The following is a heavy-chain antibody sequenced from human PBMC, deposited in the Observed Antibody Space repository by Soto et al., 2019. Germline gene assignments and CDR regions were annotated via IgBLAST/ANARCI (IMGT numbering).Heavy chain of an antibody. CDR2: ISYDGSNE. V-gene: IGHV3-30-3*01. CDR1: GFTFSSYA. J-gene: IGHJ4*02. D-gene: IGHD2-15*01. Sequence: QVQLVESGGGVVQPGRSLRLSCAASGFTFSSYAMHWVRQAPGKGLEWLAVISYDGSNEYYADSVKGRFTISRDNSKDTVYLQMSSLRAEDTAVYYCARDFSRVVVAPGYWGQGTLVTVSS. CDR3: ARDFSRVVVAPGY.